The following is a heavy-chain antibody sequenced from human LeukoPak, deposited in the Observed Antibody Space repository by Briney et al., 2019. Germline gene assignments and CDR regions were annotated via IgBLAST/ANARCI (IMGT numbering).Heavy chain of an antibody. Sequence: GGSLRLSCAASGFTFSDYYMSWIRQVPGKGLEWVSYIGRSGTTIHYADSVKGRFTISWDNTKKSLYLQMNSLRAEDTAVYYCARGGSYLSAFDIWGQGTMVTVSS. V-gene: IGHV3-11*01. CDR1: GFTFSDYY. J-gene: IGHJ3*02. CDR2: IGRSGTTI. D-gene: IGHD1-26*01. CDR3: ARGGSYLSAFDI.